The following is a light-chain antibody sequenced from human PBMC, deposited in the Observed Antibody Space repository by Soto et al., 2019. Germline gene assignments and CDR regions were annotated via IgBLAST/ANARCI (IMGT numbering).Light chain of an antibody. Sequence: SYVLTQPPSVSVAPGQTARITCGGNNIGGKSVHWYQQKPGQAPVLVVYDDSDRPSGIPDRFSGSNSGDTATLTIRRVEAGDEADYYCHVWDSSSDHDVFGTGTKLTVL. CDR1: NIGGKS. CDR3: HVWDSSSDHDV. CDR2: DDS. J-gene: IGLJ1*01. V-gene: IGLV3-21*02.